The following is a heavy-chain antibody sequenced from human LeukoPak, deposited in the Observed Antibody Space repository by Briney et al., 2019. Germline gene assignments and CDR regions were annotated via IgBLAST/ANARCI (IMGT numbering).Heavy chain of an antibody. V-gene: IGHV3-66*02. CDR1: GFTVSSYY. CDR2: IYSGGST. J-gene: IGHJ4*02. Sequence: PGGSLRLSCAASGFTVSSYYMSWVRQAPGKGLEWVSVIYSGGSTYYTDSVKGRFTISRDNSKNTLYLQMNSLRAEDTAVYYCTPYCTDGICRDIDYWGQGTLVTVSS. CDR3: TPYCTDGICRDIDY. D-gene: IGHD2-8*01.